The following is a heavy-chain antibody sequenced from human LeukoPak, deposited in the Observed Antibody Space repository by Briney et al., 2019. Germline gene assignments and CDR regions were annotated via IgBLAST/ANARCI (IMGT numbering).Heavy chain of an antibody. V-gene: IGHV3-74*01. CDR2: INSDGRNT. CDR3: AKESGKLDY. J-gene: IGHJ4*02. CDR1: GFTFSTYW. D-gene: IGHD2-2*03. Sequence: GGSLRLSCAASGFTFSTYWMHWVRQAPGKGLVWVSGINSDGRNTNYADSVKGRFTISRDNSKNSLYLQMNSLRSEDTAMYYCAKESGKLDYWGQGTLVAVSS.